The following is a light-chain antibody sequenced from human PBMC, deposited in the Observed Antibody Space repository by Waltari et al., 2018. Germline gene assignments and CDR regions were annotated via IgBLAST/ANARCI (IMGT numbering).Light chain of an antibody. CDR3: ISYAGSNNLI. Sequence: QSALTQPPSASGSPGQSVPLSCTGTSSDVGGYNYVSWYHQHPGKAPQLMIYEVSKRPAGVPERFSGAKAGNTASLTVSGLQAEDEADYYCISYAGSNNLIFGGGTKLTVL. CDR1: SSDVGGYNY. J-gene: IGLJ2*01. CDR2: EVS. V-gene: IGLV2-8*01.